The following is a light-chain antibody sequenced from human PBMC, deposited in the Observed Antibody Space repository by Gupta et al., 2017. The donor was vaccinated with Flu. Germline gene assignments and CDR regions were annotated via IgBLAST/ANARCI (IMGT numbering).Light chain of an antibody. CDR2: EGN. CDR3: CSYAGSRV. J-gene: IGLJ2*01. Sequence: GQSITISCTGTSSDVGSFNLVSWYQQHPGKAPKLMIYEGNKRPSGVSDRFSGSKSGNTASLTISGLQAEDEADYYCCSYAGSRVFGGGTKLTVL. CDR1: SSDVGSFNL. V-gene: IGLV2-23*01.